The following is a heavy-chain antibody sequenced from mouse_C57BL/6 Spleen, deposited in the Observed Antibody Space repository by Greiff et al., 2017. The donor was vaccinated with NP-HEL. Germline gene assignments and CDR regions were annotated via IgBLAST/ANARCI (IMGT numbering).Heavy chain of an antibody. D-gene: IGHD1-1*01. Sequence: QVQLQQPGAELVKPGASVKLSCKASGYTFTSYWMHWVKQRPGRGLERIGRIDPNSGGTKYNEKFKSKATLTVDKPSSTAYMQLSSLTSEDSAVYYCAREEDYYGSSYRDAMDYWGQGTSVTVSS. CDR2: IDPNSGGT. CDR1: GYTFTSYW. CDR3: AREEDYYGSSYRDAMDY. J-gene: IGHJ4*01. V-gene: IGHV1-72*01.